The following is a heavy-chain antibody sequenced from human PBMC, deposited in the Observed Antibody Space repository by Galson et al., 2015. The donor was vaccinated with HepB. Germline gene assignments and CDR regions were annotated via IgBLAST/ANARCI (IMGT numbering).Heavy chain of an antibody. CDR2: IKQDGSEK. CDR1: GFTFSSYW. J-gene: IGHJ3*02. V-gene: IGHV3-7*01. CDR3: ARLQNHYDFWSGYFPEDAFDI. D-gene: IGHD3-3*01. Sequence: SLRLSCAASGFTFSSYWMSWVRQAPGKGLEWVANIKQDGSEKYYVDSVKGRFTISRDNAKNSLYLQMNSLRAEDTAVYYCARLQNHYDFWSGYFPEDAFDIWGQGTMVTVSS.